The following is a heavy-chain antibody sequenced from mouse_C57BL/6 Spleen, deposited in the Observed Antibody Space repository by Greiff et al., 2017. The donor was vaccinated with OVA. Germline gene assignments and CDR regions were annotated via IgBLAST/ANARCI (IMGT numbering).Heavy chain of an antibody. CDR3: TRGADGYPLDY. CDR1: GFTFSSYA. Sequence: EVKVVESGEGLVKPGGSLKLSCAASGFTFSSYAMSWVRQTPEKRLEWVAYISSGGDYIYYADTVKGRFTISRDNARNTLYLQMSSLKSEDTAMYYCTRGADGYPLDYWGQGTTLTVSS. J-gene: IGHJ2*01. D-gene: IGHD2-3*01. CDR2: ISSGGDYI. V-gene: IGHV5-9-1*02.